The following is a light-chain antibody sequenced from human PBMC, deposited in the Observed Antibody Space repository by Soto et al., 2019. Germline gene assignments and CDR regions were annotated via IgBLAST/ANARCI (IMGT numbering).Light chain of an antibody. Sequence: EIVLTQSPATLSLSPGERATLSCRASQSVSSYLAWYQQKPGQAPRLLIYDASNRSTGIPARFSGSGSGTDLALTISSLEPEDFAVYYCQHRSYWPCWYTFGQGTKLEIK. CDR3: QHRSYWPCWYT. CDR2: DAS. J-gene: IGKJ2*01. V-gene: IGKV3-11*01. CDR1: QSVSSY.